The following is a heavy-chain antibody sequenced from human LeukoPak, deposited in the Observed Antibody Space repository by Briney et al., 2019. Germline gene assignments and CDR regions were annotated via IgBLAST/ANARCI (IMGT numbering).Heavy chain of an antibody. CDR2: INSDGSST. D-gene: IGHD1-1*01. J-gene: IGHJ6*02. Sequence: PGRSLRLSCAASGFTFSSYWMHWVRQAPGKGLVWVSRINSDGSSTSYADSVKGRFTISRDNAKNTLYLQMNSLRAEDTAVYYCARNHGLEDYFFYYGMDVWGQGTTVTVSS. CDR1: GFTFSSYW. V-gene: IGHV3-74*01. CDR3: ARNHGLEDYFFYYGMDV.